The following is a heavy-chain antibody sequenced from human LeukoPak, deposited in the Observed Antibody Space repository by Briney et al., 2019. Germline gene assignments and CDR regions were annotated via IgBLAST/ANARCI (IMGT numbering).Heavy chain of an antibody. J-gene: IGHJ3*02. V-gene: IGHV4-39*02. CDR2: MYYSGST. CDR1: GGSVTSSSFY. D-gene: IGHD1-26*01. Sequence: SETLSLTCTVSGGSVTSSSFYWRWIRQPPGRGLEWIGTMYYSGSTYYSPSLKSRVTLFTDSSRNHFSLKVNSVTAADTAVYYCVRGGSFEAFDIWGQGTMVTVSS. CDR3: VRGGSFEAFDI.